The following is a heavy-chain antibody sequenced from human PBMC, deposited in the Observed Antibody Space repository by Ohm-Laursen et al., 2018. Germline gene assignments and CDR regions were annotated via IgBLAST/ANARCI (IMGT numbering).Heavy chain of an antibody. Sequence: SETLSLTCTDSGGSISNYYWSWIRQPPGKGLEWIGCIYYSGRSSYNPSLKSRVTISIDTSKKQFSLKVSSVTAADTAVYYCARDVNSPGSDAFDIWGQGTMVTVFS. D-gene: IGHD2/OR15-2a*01. CDR2: IYYSGRS. V-gene: IGHV4-59*01. J-gene: IGHJ3*02. CDR3: ARDVNSPGSDAFDI. CDR1: GGSISNYY.